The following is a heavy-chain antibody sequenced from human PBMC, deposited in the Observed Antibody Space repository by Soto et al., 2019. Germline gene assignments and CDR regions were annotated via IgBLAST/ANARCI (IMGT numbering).Heavy chain of an antibody. J-gene: IGHJ6*02. Sequence: EVQLVESGGGLVQPGGSLRLSCGASGFTFRTYWLSWVGQVPGKGLEWVANINQDGSEKNYVDSVKGRFTISRDNAKNSLYLQMSSLRAEDTALYYCARDGSTSWYSYDYHGMDVWGQGTTVTVSS. D-gene: IGHD5-18*01. CDR1: GFTFRTYW. V-gene: IGHV3-7*05. CDR3: ARDGSTSWYSYDYHGMDV. CDR2: INQDGSEK.